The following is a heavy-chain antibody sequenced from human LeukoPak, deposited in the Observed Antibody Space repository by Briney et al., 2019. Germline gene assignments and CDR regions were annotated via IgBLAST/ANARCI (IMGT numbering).Heavy chain of an antibody. CDR1: GYTFTSYD. CDR3: VRGPPLGEGPTWFDY. D-gene: IGHD3-3*01. J-gene: IGHJ4*02. Sequence: ASVKVSCKASGYTFTSYDINWVRQATGQGLEWMGWMNPNSGNTGYAQKFQGRVTMTRDTSISTAYMELSRLRSDDTAVYYCVRGPPLGEGPTWFDYWGQGTLVTVSS. V-gene: IGHV1-8*02. CDR2: MNPNSGNT.